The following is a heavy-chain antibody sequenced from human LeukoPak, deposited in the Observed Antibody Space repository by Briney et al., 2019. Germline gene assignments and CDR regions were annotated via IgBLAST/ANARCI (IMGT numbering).Heavy chain of an antibody. Sequence: GGSLRLSCVASGFSFSRYSMNWVRQAPGKGLERVSSISISSGSIYYADSVKGRFAISRDNAKNSLYLQMNSLRPEDTAIYYCAKTYYYDSVGYSPFDYWGQGSRVIVSS. V-gene: IGHV3-21*01. CDR2: ISISSGSI. J-gene: IGHJ4*02. CDR1: GFSFSRYS. CDR3: AKTYYYDSVGYSPFDY. D-gene: IGHD3-22*01.